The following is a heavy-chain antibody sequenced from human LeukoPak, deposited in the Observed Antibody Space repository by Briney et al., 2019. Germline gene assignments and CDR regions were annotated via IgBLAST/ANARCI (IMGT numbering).Heavy chain of an antibody. D-gene: IGHD1-26*01. Sequence: GGSLRLSCAASGFTVSSNYMSWVRQAPGKGLEWVSVIYSGGSTYYADSVKGRFTISRDNSKKTLYLQMNSLRAEDTAVFFCAKLEGATSPPFDYWGQGTLVTVSS. CDR1: GFTVSSNY. CDR3: AKLEGATSPPFDY. CDR2: IYSGGST. J-gene: IGHJ4*02. V-gene: IGHV3-66*01.